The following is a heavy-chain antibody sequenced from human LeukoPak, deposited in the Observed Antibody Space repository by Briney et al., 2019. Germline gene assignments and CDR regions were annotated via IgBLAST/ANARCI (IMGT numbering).Heavy chain of an antibody. CDR1: GGTFSSYA. CDR2: IIPIFGTA. Sequence: ASVKVSCKASGGTFSSYAISWVRQAPGQGLEWMGGIIPIFGTANYAQKFQGRVTITADESTSTAYMELSSLRSEDTAVYYCARGGDGYNGNYFDYWGQGTLVTVSS. J-gene: IGHJ4*02. CDR3: ARGGDGYNGNYFDY. D-gene: IGHD5-24*01. V-gene: IGHV1-69*13.